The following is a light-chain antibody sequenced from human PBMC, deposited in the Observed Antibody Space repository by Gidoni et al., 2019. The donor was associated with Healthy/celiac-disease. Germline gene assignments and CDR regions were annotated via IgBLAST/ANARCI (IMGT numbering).Light chain of an antibody. V-gene: IGKV3-20*01. Sequence: IVFTQSPGTLSLSPGERATLSCRASQSVSSSYLAWYQQKPGQAPRLLIYGASSRATGIPDRFSGSGSGTDFTLTSSRLEPEDFAVYYCQQYGSSPRTFGQGTKVEIK. CDR3: QQYGSSPRT. CDR2: GAS. CDR1: QSVSSSY. J-gene: IGKJ1*01.